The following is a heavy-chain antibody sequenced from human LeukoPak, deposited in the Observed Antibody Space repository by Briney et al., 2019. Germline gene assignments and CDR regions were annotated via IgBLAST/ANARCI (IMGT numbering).Heavy chain of an antibody. CDR1: GGSFSGYY. CDR3: ARGAEQWPGLGY. Sequence: SETLSLTCTVYGGSFSGYYWSWIRQPPGNGLEWIGEINHSGSTNYNPSLKSRVTISVDTSKNQFSLKLSSVTAADTAVYYCARGAEQWPGLGYWGQGTLVTVSS. CDR2: INHSGST. D-gene: IGHD6-19*01. V-gene: IGHV4-34*01. J-gene: IGHJ4*02.